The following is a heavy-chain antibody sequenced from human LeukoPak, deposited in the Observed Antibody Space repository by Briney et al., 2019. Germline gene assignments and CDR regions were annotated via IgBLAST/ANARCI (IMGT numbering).Heavy chain of an antibody. V-gene: IGHV3-7*01. D-gene: IGHD3-9*01. Sequence: HPGGSLRLSCAASGFTFNRYWMSWVRQAPGKGLEWVANIKQDGSEKYYVDSVKGRFTISRDNAKNSLYLQMNSLRAEDTAVYYCARTYYDILTGYNPYFDYWGQGILVTVSS. CDR3: ARTYYDILTGYNPYFDY. CDR2: IKQDGSEK. J-gene: IGHJ4*02. CDR1: GFTFNRYW.